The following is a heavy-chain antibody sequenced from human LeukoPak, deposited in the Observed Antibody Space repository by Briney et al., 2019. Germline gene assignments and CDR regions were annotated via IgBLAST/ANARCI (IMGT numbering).Heavy chain of an antibody. CDR2: IYPGDSDT. CDR3: ARHLYGSGSFLSAFDI. V-gene: IGHV5-51*01. D-gene: IGHD3-10*01. Sequence: GESLKISCKGSGYSFTSYWIGWGRQMPGKGLEWMGIIYPGDSDTRYSPSFQGQVTISADKSISTAYLQWSSLKASDTAMYCCARHLYGSGSFLSAFDIWGQGTMVTVSS. CDR1: GYSFTSYW. J-gene: IGHJ3*02.